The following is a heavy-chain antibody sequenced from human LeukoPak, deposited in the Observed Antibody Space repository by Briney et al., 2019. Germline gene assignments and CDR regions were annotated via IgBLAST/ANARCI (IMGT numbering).Heavy chain of an antibody. D-gene: IGHD6-13*01. CDR2: ISYDVSVS. Sequence: PGGSLRLSCEGSGFTFHNYAIHWVRQAPGKGLEWVAVISYDVSVSYYADPVKGRFTTSRDNSKNSVFLQMNSLRVDDTGVYYCARGFSSSWMSFDSWGQGTLVSVSS. V-gene: IGHV3-30*04. J-gene: IGHJ4*02. CDR1: GFTFHNYA. CDR3: ARGFSSSWMSFDS.